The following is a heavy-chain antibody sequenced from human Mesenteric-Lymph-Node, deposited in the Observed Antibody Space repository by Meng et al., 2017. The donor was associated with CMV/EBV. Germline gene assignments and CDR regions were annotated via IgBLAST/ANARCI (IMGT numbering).Heavy chain of an antibody. D-gene: IGHD4-23*01. CDR3: AKRDDYGGQSVDY. Sequence: GESLKISCAASGFTFSNAWMSWVRQSPGKGLEWVGRIKSKTDGETTDYAAPVKGRFTISRDNSKSTLYLEMNNLQPEDTALYYCAKRDDYGGQSVDYWGQGTLVTVSS. J-gene: IGHJ4*02. CDR2: IKSKTDGETT. CDR1: GFTFSNAW. V-gene: IGHV3-15*01.